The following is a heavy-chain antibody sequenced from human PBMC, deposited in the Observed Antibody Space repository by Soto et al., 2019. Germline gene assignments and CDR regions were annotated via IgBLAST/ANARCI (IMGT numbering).Heavy chain of an antibody. D-gene: IGHD5-12*01. CDR1: GGSISYSY. CDR3: ARQPPATAAFDI. V-gene: IGHV4-59*08. CDR2: IHNNGES. Sequence: SETLSLTCTVSGGSISYSYWSWIRQSPGEGLEWIGYIHNNGESNYNPSLKSRVTMSLHTSKNQVSLNLTSVTAADTAVYYCARQPPATAAFDIWGQGTMVTVSS. J-gene: IGHJ3*02.